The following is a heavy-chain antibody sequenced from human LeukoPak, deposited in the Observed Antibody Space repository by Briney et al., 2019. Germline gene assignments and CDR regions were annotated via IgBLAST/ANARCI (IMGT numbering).Heavy chain of an antibody. V-gene: IGHV3-21*01. CDR3: ARLVAGGWNYFDY. Sequence: GGSLRLSCVASGFTFSSYSMNWVRQTPGKGLEWVSSINSRSDYMFYADSVKGRVTISRDNAKSSLYLQMNSLRAEDTAVYHCARLVAGGWNYFDYWGQGALVTVSS. J-gene: IGHJ4*02. CDR2: INSRSDYM. CDR1: GFTFSSYS. D-gene: IGHD6-19*01.